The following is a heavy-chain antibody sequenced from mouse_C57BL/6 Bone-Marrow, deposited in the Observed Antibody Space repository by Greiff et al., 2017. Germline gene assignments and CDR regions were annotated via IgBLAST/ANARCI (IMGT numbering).Heavy chain of an antibody. Sequence: VQLPQSGAELVRPGASVTLSCKASGYTFTDYEMHWVKQTPVPGLEWIGALDPETGGTAYNQKFKGKAILTADKSSSTADMELRSLTSEDSAVYYCTRPGDYWGQGTSGTVSS. J-gene: IGHJ4*01. CDR2: LDPETGGT. CDR3: TRPGDY. CDR1: GYTFTDYE. V-gene: IGHV1-15*01.